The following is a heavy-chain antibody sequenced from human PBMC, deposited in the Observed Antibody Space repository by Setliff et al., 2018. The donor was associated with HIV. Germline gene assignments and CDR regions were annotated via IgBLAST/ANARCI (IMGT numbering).Heavy chain of an antibody. D-gene: IGHD3-10*01. CDR3: AKHHGSGSPFYYHMDV. V-gene: IGHV3-23*05. CDR2: IDQSGRTT. J-gene: IGHJ6*02. Sequence: LRLSCAASGFTFSSYAMSWARQAPGKGPEWVSVIDQSGRTTFYGDSVRGRFTISRDNFDNTLSLRMNSLRADDSAVYYCAKHHGSGSPFYYHMDVWGRGTTVTVS. CDR1: GFTFSSYA.